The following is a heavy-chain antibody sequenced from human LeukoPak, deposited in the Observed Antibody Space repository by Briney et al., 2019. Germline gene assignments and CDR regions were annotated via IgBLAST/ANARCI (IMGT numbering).Heavy chain of an antibody. CDR1: GGSFSGYY. CDR3: ARGVPGIQIWLRKGRFDY. V-gene: IGHV4-34*01. D-gene: IGHD5-18*01. CDR2: INHSGST. Sequence: SETQSLTCAVYGGSFSGYYWSWIRQPPGKGLEWIGEINHSGSTNYNPSLKSRLTISVDTSKNQFSLKLSSVTAADTAVYYRARGVPGIQIWLRKGRFDYWGQGTLVTVSS. J-gene: IGHJ4*02.